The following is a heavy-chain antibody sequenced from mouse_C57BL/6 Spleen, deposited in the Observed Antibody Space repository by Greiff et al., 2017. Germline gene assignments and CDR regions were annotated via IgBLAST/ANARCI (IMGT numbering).Heavy chain of an antibody. J-gene: IGHJ4*01. V-gene: IGHV1-82*01. CDR1: GYAFSSSW. Sequence: QVQLQQSGPELVKPGASVKISCKASGYAFSSSWMNWVKQRPGKGLEWIGRIYPGDGDTNYNGKFKGKATLTADKSSSTAYMQLSSLTSEDSAVYFCARSYDYDSLYAMDYWGQGTSVTVSS. CDR2: IYPGDGDT. D-gene: IGHD2-4*01. CDR3: ARSYDYDSLYAMDY.